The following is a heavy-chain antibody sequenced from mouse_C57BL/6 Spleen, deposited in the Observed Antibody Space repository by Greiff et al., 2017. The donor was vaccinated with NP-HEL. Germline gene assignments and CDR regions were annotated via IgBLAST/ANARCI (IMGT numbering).Heavy chain of an antibody. Sequence: EVMLVESGGDLVKPGGSLKLSCAASGFTFSSYGMSWVRQTPDKRLEWVATISSGGSYTYYPDSVKGRFTISRDNAKNTLYLQMSSLKSEDTAMYYCARGGLGDYDDWGQGTLVTVSA. D-gene: IGHD2-4*01. CDR3: ARGGLGDYDD. V-gene: IGHV5-6*02. CDR1: GFTFSSYG. J-gene: IGHJ3*01. CDR2: ISSGGSYT.